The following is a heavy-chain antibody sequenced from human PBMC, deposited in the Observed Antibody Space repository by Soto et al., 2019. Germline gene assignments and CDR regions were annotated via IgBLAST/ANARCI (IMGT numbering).Heavy chain of an antibody. V-gene: IGHV1-8*01. J-gene: IGHJ4*02. D-gene: IGHD2-15*01. CDR1: GYTFTSYD. CDR2: MNPNSGNT. Sequence: ASVKVSCKASGYTFTSYDINWVRQATGQGLEWMGWMNPNSGNTGYAQKFQGRVTMTRNTSISTAYMELSSLRSEDTAVYYCARADCSGGSCYDTLDYWGQGTLVTVSS. CDR3: ARADCSGGSCYDTLDY.